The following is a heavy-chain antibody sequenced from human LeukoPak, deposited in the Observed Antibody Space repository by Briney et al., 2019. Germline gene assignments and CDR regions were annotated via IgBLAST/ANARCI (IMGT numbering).Heavy chain of an antibody. CDR1: GFTFSIYW. V-gene: IGHV3-7*01. CDR2: IKQDGSEK. CDR3: ASENFWSGYRGYYYYYMDV. J-gene: IGHJ6*03. D-gene: IGHD3-3*01. Sequence: PGGSLRLSCAASGFTFSIYWMSWVRQAPGKGLEWVANIKQDGSEKYYVDSVKGRFTISRDNAKNSLYLQMNSLRAEDTAVYYSASENFWSGYRGYYYYYMDVWGKGTTVTVSS.